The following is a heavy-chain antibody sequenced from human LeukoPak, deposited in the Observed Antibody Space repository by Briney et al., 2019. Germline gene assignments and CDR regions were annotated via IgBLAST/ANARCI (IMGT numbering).Heavy chain of an antibody. CDR1: GGSISSYY. CDR3: ARASRRYSGSYLLYFDY. Sequence: SETLSLTCSVSGGSISSYYWSWIRQPPGKGLEWIGYIYYSGRTSYNPSLKSRVTISVDTSKNQFSLKLSSVTAADTAVYYCARASRRYSGSYLLYFDYWGQGTLVTVSS. V-gene: IGHV4-59*12. D-gene: IGHD1-26*01. CDR2: IYYSGRT. J-gene: IGHJ4*02.